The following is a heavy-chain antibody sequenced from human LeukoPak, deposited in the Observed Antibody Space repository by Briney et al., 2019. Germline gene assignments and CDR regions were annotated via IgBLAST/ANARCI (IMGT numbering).Heavy chain of an antibody. Sequence: GGALLPSCAASGFPFSRYSMNWVRQPRGRGLEWVSSIIISSNYKYYPDSLKSRFTISIDTAKNSLYLQMSSLRAEDTAVYYCERMSDDFWSGLGWFDPWGQGTLVTVSS. J-gene: IGHJ5*02. CDR2: IIISSNYK. CDR3: ERMSDDFWSGLGWFDP. CDR1: GFPFSRYS. V-gene: IGHV3-21*01. D-gene: IGHD3-3*01.